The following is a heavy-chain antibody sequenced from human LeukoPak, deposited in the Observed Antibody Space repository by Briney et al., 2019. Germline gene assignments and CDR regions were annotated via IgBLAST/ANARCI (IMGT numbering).Heavy chain of an antibody. Sequence: SETLSLTCTVSGGSISSYYWSWIRQPPGKGLEWIGHIYNSGSTNYNPSLKSRVTISEDTSKNQFSLKVRSVTAADTALYYCARHGWFGELGFDYWGQGTLVTVSS. D-gene: IGHD3-10*01. CDR3: ARHGWFGELGFDY. V-gene: IGHV4-59*08. CDR2: IYNSGST. J-gene: IGHJ4*02. CDR1: GGSISSYY.